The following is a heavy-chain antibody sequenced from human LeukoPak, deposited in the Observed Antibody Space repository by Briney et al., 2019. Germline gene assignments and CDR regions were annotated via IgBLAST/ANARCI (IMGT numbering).Heavy chain of an antibody. CDR1: GFTFSSYS. V-gene: IGHV3-21*01. D-gene: IGHD3-10*01. CDR2: ISSSSSYI. CDR3: AGGGLLWSRGFFDY. Sequence: GGSLRLSCAASGFTFSSYSMNWVRQAPGKGLEWVSSISSSSSYIYYADSVKGRFTISRDNAKNSLYLQMNSLRAEDTAVYYCAGGGLLWSRGFFDYWGQGTLVTVSS. J-gene: IGHJ4*02.